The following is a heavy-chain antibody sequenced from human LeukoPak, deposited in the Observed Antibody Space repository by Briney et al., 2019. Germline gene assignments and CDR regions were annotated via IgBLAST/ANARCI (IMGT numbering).Heavy chain of an antibody. V-gene: IGHV3-30*02. Sequence: GGSLRLSCAASGFTFSSYGMHWVRQAPGKGLEWVAFMRYDESTKYYADSVKGRFTISRDNSKNTLYLQMNSLRAEDTAVYYCAKQVYYYDGSGVFDYWGQGTLVTVSS. CDR3: AKQVYYYDGSGVFDY. D-gene: IGHD3-22*01. J-gene: IGHJ4*02. CDR1: GFTFSSYG. CDR2: MRYDESTK.